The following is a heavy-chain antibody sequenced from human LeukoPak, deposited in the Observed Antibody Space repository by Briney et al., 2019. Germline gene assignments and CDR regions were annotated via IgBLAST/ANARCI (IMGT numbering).Heavy chain of an antibody. D-gene: IGHD3-10*01. V-gene: IGHV4-39*01. J-gene: IGHJ4*02. CDR2: IHYRGTT. CDR1: GGSFSSSSYY. Sequence: SETLSLTCTVSGGSFSSSSYYWGWIRQPPGKGLEWIVSIHYRGTTYYDPSLRIRVTISVDTSKNQFSLKLTSVTAADTAVYYCARHSYYYASYYSFDYWGQGTLVTVSS. CDR3: ARHSYYYASYYSFDY.